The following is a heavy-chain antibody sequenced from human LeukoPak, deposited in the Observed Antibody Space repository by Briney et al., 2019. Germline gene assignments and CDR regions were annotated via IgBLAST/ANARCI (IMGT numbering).Heavy chain of an antibody. CDR2: FDPEDGET. CDR3: AITPGLGATNSDY. J-gene: IGHJ4*02. Sequence: ASVTVSCTVPGYTLTELSMHWVRQAPGKGLEWMGGFDPEDGETIYAQKFQGRVTMTEDTSTDTAYMELSSLRSEDTAVYYCAITPGLGATNSDYWGQGTLVTVSS. V-gene: IGHV1-24*01. D-gene: IGHD1-26*01. CDR1: GYTLTELS.